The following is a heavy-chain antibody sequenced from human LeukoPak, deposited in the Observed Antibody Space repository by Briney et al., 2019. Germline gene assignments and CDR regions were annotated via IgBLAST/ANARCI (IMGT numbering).Heavy chain of an antibody. V-gene: IGHV3-20*04. CDR3: AKGDRIQLWLLDY. CDR1: GFTFDDYG. Sequence: GGSLRLSCAASGFTFDDYGMSWVRQAPGKGLEWVSGINWNGGSTGYADSVKGRFTISRDNAKNSLYLQMNSLRAEDTAVYYCAKGDRIQLWLLDYWGQGTLVTVSS. J-gene: IGHJ4*02. CDR2: INWNGGST. D-gene: IGHD5-18*01.